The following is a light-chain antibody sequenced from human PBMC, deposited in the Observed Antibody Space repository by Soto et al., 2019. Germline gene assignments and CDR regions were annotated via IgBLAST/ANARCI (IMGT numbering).Light chain of an antibody. J-gene: IGKJ1*01. CDR1: QSVSSD. Sequence: EIVLTQSPGTLSLSPGERASLSCRASQSVSSDLAWYHQKPGQAPSLLISGASTRATGVPDRFSGSGSGTDFTLTISRLEPEDFAVYYCQQYGGSRTFGQGTKVDI. V-gene: IGKV3-20*01. CDR2: GAS. CDR3: QQYGGSRT.